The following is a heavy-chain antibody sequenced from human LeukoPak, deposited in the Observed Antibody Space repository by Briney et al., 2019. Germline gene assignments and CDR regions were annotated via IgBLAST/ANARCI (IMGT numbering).Heavy chain of an antibody. D-gene: IGHD6-6*01. CDR2: ISSSSSYT. Sequence: GGSLRLSCAASGFTFSDYYMSWIRQAPGKGLEWVSYISSSSSYTNYADSVKGRFTISRDNAKNSLYLQMNSLRAEDTAVYYCARIAAGPTWFDPWGQGTLVTVSS. V-gene: IGHV3-11*03. CDR3: ARIAAGPTWFDP. J-gene: IGHJ5*02. CDR1: GFTFSDYY.